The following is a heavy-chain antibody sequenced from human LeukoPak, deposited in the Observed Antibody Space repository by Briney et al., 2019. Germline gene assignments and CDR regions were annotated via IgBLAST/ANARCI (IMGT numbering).Heavy chain of an antibody. CDR2: IYYSGST. CDR1: GGSISSSSFY. J-gene: IGHJ4*02. Sequence: PSETLSLTCTVSGGSISSSSFYWDWLRQPPGKGLEWIGSIYYSGSTYYNPSLKSRFTISVDSSKNQFSLRLSSVTAADTAVYYCARHSSYYYESSGYKNWGQGTLVSVSS. D-gene: IGHD3-22*01. V-gene: IGHV4-39*01. CDR3: ARHSSYYYESSGYKN.